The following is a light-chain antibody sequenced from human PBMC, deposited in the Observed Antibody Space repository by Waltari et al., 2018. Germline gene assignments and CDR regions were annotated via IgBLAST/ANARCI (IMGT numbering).Light chain of an antibody. Sequence: DIVMTQSPDSLPVSLGERATINCKSSRSVCYSPNNKNYLSWYQQKPGQPPKLLIYWASTRESGVPDSFSGSGSVTDFTLTISSLHAEDVALYYCQQFYGSPFTFGGGTTVEI. CDR3: QQFYGSPFT. CDR1: RSVCYSPNNKNY. J-gene: IGKJ4*01. V-gene: IGKV4-1*01. CDR2: WAS.